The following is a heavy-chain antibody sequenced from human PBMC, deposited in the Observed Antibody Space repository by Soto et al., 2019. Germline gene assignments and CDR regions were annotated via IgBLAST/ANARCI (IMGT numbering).Heavy chain of an antibody. CDR2: IYYSGGT. Sequence: PGKGLEWIGYIYYSGGTNYNPSLKSRVTISVDTSKNQFSLKLSSVTDADTAVYYCARGSSWYYFAYWGYGTLVTVSS. J-gene: IGHJ4*01. D-gene: IGHD6-13*01. V-gene: IGHV4-59*01. CDR3: ARGSSWYYFAY.